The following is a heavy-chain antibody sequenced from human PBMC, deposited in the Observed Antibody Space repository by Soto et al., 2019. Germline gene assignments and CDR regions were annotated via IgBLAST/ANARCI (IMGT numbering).Heavy chain of an antibody. D-gene: IGHD4-17*01. Sequence: QVQLQESGPGLVKPSQTLSLTCTVSGGSISSGGYYWSWIRQHPGKGLEWIGYIYYSGSTYYNPSLKSRXXIXVXXSKNQFSLKLSSVTAADTAVYYCARKHDYGDYEDYWGQGTLVTVSS. V-gene: IGHV4-31*03. CDR2: IYYSGST. J-gene: IGHJ4*02. CDR1: GGSISSGGYY. CDR3: ARKHDYGDYEDY.